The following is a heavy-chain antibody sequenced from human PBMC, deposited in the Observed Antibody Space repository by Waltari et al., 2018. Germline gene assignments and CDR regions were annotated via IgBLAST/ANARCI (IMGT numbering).Heavy chain of an antibody. CDR2: IIPIIGTA. Sequence: QVQLVQSGAEVKKPGSSVKVSCKASGGTFSSYAISWVRQAPGQGLEWMGGIIPIIGTANYAQKVQGRVTITADESTSTAYMELSSLRSEDTAVYYCARAFGTMIVVAADAFDIWGQGTMVTVSS. CDR1: GGTFSSYA. V-gene: IGHV1-69*01. J-gene: IGHJ3*02. D-gene: IGHD3-22*01. CDR3: ARAFGTMIVVAADAFDI.